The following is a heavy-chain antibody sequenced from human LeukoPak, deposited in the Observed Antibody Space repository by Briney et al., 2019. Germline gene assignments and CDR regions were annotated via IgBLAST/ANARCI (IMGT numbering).Heavy chain of an antibody. J-gene: IGHJ5*02. V-gene: IGHV3-48*04. CDR2: ISSSGSTI. CDR3: ARDSGITFGGVIVHPNWFDP. Sequence: GGSLRLSCAASGFTFSSNGMSWVRKAPGKGLEWVSYISSSGSTIYYADSVKGRFTISRDNAKNSLYLQMNSLRAEDTAVYYCARDSGITFGGVIVHPNWFDPWGQGTLVTVSS. D-gene: IGHD3-16*02. CDR1: GFTFSSNG.